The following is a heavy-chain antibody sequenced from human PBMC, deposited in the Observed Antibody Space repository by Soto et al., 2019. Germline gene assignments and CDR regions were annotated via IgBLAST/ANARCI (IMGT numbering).Heavy chain of an antibody. CDR1: GFTFSDYY. D-gene: IGHD3-16*01. CDR2: ISSSGSTI. J-gene: IGHJ6*03. Sequence: GGSLRLSCAASGFTFSDYYMSWIRQAPGKGLEWVSYISSSGSTIYYADSVKGRFTISRDNAKNSLYLQMNSLRAEDTAVYYCASYAYPTHQGYYYYYMDVWGKGTTVTVSS. CDR3: ASYAYPTHQGYYYYYMDV. V-gene: IGHV3-11*01.